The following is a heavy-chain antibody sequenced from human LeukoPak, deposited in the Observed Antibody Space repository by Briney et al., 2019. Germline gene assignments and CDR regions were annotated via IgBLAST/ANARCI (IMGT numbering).Heavy chain of an antibody. V-gene: IGHV1-69*13. CDR2: IIPIFGTA. CDR3: ARAFSNRAYYCDFWSGYGMDV. CDR1: GGTFSSYA. D-gene: IGHD3-3*01. J-gene: IGHJ6*02. Sequence: ASVKVSCKASGGTFSSYAISWVRRAPGQGLEWMGGIIPIFGTANYAQKFQGRVTITADESTSTAYMELSSLRSEDTAVYYCARAFSNRAYYCDFWSGYGMDVWGQGTTVTVSS.